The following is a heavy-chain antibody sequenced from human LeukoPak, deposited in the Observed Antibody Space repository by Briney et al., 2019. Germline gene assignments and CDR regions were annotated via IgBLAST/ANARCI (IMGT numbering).Heavy chain of an antibody. D-gene: IGHD1-26*01. CDR2: IYYSGST. V-gene: IGHV4-59*12. J-gene: IGHJ4*02. Sequence: SETLSLTCTVSGGSISSYYWSWIRQPPGKGLEWIGYIYYSGSTNYNPSLKSRVTISVDTSKNQFSLKLSSVTAADTAVYYCARRPFRSSPGAGRFDYWGQGTLVTVSS. CDR3: ARRPFRSSPGAGRFDY. CDR1: GGSISSYY.